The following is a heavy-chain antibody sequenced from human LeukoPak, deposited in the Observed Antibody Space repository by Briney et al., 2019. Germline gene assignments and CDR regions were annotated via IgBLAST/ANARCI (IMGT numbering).Heavy chain of an antibody. V-gene: IGHV4-59*08. CDR2: IYYSGST. CDR3: ARLPGYSPSFDI. Sequence: SETLSLTCTVSGGSISSYYWSWIRQPPGKGLEWIGYIYYSGSTNYNPSLKSRVTISVDTSKNQFSLKLSSVTAADTAVYYCARLPGYSPSFDIWGQGTVVTVSS. J-gene: IGHJ3*02. CDR1: GGSISSYY. D-gene: IGHD5-18*01.